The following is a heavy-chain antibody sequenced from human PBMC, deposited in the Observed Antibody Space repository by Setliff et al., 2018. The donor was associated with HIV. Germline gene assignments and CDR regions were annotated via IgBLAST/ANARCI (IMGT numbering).Heavy chain of an antibody. V-gene: IGHV3-48*04. D-gene: IGHD6-6*01. CDR2: ISSSSSTI. CDR3: AKDPRTDSSYAWFDS. Sequence: PGGSLRLSCAASGFTFSSYSMNWVRQAPGKGLEWVSYISSSSSTIYYADSVKGRFTISRDNAKNSLYLQMSSLRPEDTALYYCAKDPRTDSSYAWFDSWGQGTLVTVSS. CDR1: GFTFSSYS. J-gene: IGHJ5*01.